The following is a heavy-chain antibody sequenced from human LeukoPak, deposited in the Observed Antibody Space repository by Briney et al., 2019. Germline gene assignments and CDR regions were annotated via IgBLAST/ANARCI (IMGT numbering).Heavy chain of an antibody. J-gene: IGHJ4*02. CDR1: GYTFTSYF. D-gene: IGHD2-21*02. Sequence: EASVKVSCKASGYTFTSYFMHWVRQAPGQGLEWMGIINPSGGSTSYAQKFQGRVTMTRDTSTSTVYMELSSLRSEDTAVYYCAKESAYCGRDCRSLSDHWGQGTPVTVSS. CDR3: AKESAYCGRDCRSLSDH. CDR2: INPSGGST. V-gene: IGHV1-46*01.